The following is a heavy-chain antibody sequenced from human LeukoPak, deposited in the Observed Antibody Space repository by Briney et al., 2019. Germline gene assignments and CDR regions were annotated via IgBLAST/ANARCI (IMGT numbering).Heavy chain of an antibody. CDR2: IIPIFGTA. V-gene: IGHV1-69*05. D-gene: IGHD3-10*01. CDR3: ARGGRRDDAFDI. Sequence: ASVKVSCKASGGTFSSYATSWVRQAPGQGLEWMGGIIPIFGTANYAQKFQGRVTITTDESTSTAYMELSSLRSEDTAVYYCARGGRRDDAFDIWGQGTMVTVSS. J-gene: IGHJ3*02. CDR1: GGTFSSYA.